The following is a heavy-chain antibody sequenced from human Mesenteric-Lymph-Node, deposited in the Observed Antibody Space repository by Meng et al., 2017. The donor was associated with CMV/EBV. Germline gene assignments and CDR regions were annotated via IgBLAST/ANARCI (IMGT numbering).Heavy chain of an antibody. CDR1: GYTFTSYG. J-gene: IGHJ6*02. D-gene: IGHD2-2*01. CDR2: ISAYDGNT. CDR3: ARSVVVPAARYYYYYGMDV. Sequence: ASVKVSCKASGYTFTSYGISWVRQAPGQGLEWMGWISAYDGNTNYAQKLQGRVTMTTDTSTSTAYMELSRLRSDDTAVYYCARSVVVPAARYYYYYGMDVWGQGTTVTVSS. V-gene: IGHV1-18*01.